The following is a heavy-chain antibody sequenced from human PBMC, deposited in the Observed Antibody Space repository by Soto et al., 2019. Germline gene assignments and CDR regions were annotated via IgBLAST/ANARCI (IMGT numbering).Heavy chain of an antibody. J-gene: IGHJ3*02. CDR2: IYYSGST. Sequence: SETLSLTCTVSGGSIISYYWSWIRQPPGKGLEWIGYIYYSGSTNYNPSLKSRVTISVDTSKNQFSLKLSSVTAADTAVYYCAGEKYGDYVLGAFDIWGQGTMVSVSS. V-gene: IGHV4-59*12. CDR3: AGEKYGDYVLGAFDI. CDR1: GGSIISYY. D-gene: IGHD4-17*01.